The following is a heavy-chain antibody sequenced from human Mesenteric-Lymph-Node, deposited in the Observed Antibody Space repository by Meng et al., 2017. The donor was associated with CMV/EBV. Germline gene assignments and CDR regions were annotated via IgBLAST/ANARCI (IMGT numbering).Heavy chain of an antibody. J-gene: IGHJ6*02. V-gene: IGHV3-30*04. CDR2: ISYDGGNE. CDR1: FTFSSYA. CDR3: ARVRGTYYYYYGMDV. D-gene: IGHD1-26*01. Sequence: FTFSSYAIHWVRQAPGKGLEWVAVISYDGGNEYYADSVKGRFTISRDNSKNTLYLQMNSLRAEDTAVYYCARVRGTYYYYYGMDVWGQGTTVTVSS.